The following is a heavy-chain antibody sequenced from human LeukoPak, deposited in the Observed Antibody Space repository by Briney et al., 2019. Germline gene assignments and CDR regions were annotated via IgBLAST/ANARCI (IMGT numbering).Heavy chain of an antibody. CDR1: GGSISSSSYY. V-gene: IGHV4-39*07. Sequence: SETLSLTCTVSGGSISSSSYYWGWIRQPPGKGLEWIGSIYYSGSTYYNPSLKSRVTISVDTSKNQFSLKLSSVTAADTAVYYCARALRYSSSWYFDYWGQGTLVTVSS. D-gene: IGHD6-13*01. J-gene: IGHJ4*02. CDR3: ARALRYSSSWYFDY. CDR2: IYYSGST.